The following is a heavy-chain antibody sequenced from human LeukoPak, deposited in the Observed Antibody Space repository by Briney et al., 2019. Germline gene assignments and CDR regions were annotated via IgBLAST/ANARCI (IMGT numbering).Heavy chain of an antibody. CDR2: IYYSGST. CDR3: VRDGPSWGLL. J-gene: IGHJ4*02. Sequence: ASETLSLTCTVSGGSISSSSYYWGWIRQPPEKGLEWIGSIYYSGSTYYNPSLKSRVTISVDTSKNQFSLKLSSVTAADTAVYYCVRDGPSWGLLWGQGALVTVSS. V-gene: IGHV4-39*02. CDR1: GGSISSSSYY. D-gene: IGHD7-27*01.